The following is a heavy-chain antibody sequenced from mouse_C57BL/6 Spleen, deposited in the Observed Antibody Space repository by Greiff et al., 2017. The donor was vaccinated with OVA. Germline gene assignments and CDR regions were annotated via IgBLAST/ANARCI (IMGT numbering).Heavy chain of an antibody. CDR2: ILPGSGST. V-gene: IGHV1-9*01. D-gene: IGHD1-1*01. Sequence: VQLQQSGAELMKPGASVKLSCKATGYTFTGYWIAWVKQRPGHGLEWIGEILPGSGSTNYNEKFKGKATFTADTSSNPAYMQLSSLTSEDSAIYYCARSNHYYGSQYWDFDVWGTGTTVTVSS. CDR3: ARSNHYYGSQYWDFDV. CDR1: GYTFTGYW. J-gene: IGHJ1*03.